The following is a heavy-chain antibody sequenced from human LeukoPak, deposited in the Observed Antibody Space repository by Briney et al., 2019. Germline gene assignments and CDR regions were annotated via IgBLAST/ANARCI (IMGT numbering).Heavy chain of an antibody. CDR2: IYHSANT. CDR3: ARRSYYYGSGSYYRWFDP. V-gene: IGHV4-38-2*02. D-gene: IGHD3-10*01. J-gene: IGHJ5*02. Sequence: SETLSLTCTVSGYSISSAYHWGWIRQPPGKGLEWIGSIYHSANTYYNPSLKSRITISVDTSKNQFSLKLSSVTAADTAVYYCARRSYYYGSGSYYRWFDPWGQGTLVTVSS. CDR1: GYSISSAYH.